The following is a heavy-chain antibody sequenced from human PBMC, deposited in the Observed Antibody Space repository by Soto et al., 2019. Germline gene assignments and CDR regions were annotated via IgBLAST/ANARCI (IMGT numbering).Heavy chain of an antibody. J-gene: IGHJ5*02. CDR1: VFTFSSYA. CDR2: ISGSGGST. V-gene: IGHV3-23*01. D-gene: IGHD6-13*01. CDR3: AKGRIAAAGYWFDP. Sequence: PGGSLRLSCAASVFTFSSYAMSWVRQAPGKGLEWVSAISGSGGSTYYADSVKGRFTISRDNSKNTLYLQMNSLRAEDMAVYYCAKGRIAAAGYWFDPWGQGTLVTVSS.